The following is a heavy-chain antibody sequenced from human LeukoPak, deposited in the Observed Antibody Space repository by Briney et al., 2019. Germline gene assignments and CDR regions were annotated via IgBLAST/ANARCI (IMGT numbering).Heavy chain of an antibody. D-gene: IGHD3-22*01. J-gene: IGHJ4*02. V-gene: IGHV3-7*01. Sequence: GGSLRLSSAASGFTFSSYWMSWVRQAPGKGLEWVANIKQDGSEKYYVDSVKGRFTISRDNAKNSLYLQMNSLRAEDTAVYYCARNYDSSGYYLGYWGQGTLVTVSS. CDR3: ARNYDSSGYYLGY. CDR1: GFTFSSYW. CDR2: IKQDGSEK.